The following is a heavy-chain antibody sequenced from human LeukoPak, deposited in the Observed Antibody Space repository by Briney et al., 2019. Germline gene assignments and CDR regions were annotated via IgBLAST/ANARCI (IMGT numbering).Heavy chain of an antibody. CDR2: IYYSGST. Sequence: SETLSLTCTVFGGSISSYYWSWIRQPPGKGLEWIGYIYYSGSTNYNPSLKSRVTISVDTSKNQFSLKLSSVTAADTAVYYCARDPRDAWFDPWGQGTLVTVSS. V-gene: IGHV4-59*01. CDR3: ARDPRDAWFDP. CDR1: GGSISSYY. J-gene: IGHJ5*02.